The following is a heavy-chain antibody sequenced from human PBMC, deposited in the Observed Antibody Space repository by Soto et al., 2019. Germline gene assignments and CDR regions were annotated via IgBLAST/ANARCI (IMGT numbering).Heavy chain of an antibody. V-gene: IGHV3-30-3*01. Sequence: QVQLVESGGGVVQPGRSLRLSCAASGFTFSSYAMHWVRQAPGKGLEWVAVISYDGSNKYYADSVKGRFTISRDNSKNTLYLQMNSLRAEDTAVYYCARGALSVVVAPWFDPWGQGTLVTVSS. CDR1: GFTFSSYA. J-gene: IGHJ5*02. CDR3: ARGALSVVVAPWFDP. CDR2: ISYDGSNK. D-gene: IGHD2-15*01.